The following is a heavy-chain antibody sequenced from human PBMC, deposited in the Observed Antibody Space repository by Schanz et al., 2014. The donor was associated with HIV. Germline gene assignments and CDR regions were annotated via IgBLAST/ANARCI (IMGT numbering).Heavy chain of an antibody. CDR1: RFSFRGYG. D-gene: IGHD2-15*01. V-gene: IGHV3-30*03. CDR2: ISYDGTKS. CDR3: ARGGIWEWDQPDFDY. Sequence: VQLLESGGGVVQPGMSLTLSCAASRFSFRGYGMHWVRQAPGKGLEWVAIISYDGTKSYHTDFAKGRFTISRDNSKNMVYLQMSSLRAEDTAMYYCARGGIWEWDQPDFDYWGQGTLVTVSS. J-gene: IGHJ4*02.